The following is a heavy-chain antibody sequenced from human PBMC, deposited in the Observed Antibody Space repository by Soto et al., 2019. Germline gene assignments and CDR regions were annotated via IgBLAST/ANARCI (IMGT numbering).Heavy chain of an antibody. CDR2: IYYSGST. V-gene: IGHV4-59*01. CDR1: GGSISSYY. J-gene: IGHJ4*02. D-gene: IGHD6-13*01. Sequence: SETLSLTCTVSGGSISSYYWSWIRQPPGKGLEWIGYIYYSGSTNYNPSLKSRVTISVDTSKNQFSLKLSSVTAADTAVYYCAREREQLVREIYFDYWGQGTLVTVSS. CDR3: AREREQLVREIYFDY.